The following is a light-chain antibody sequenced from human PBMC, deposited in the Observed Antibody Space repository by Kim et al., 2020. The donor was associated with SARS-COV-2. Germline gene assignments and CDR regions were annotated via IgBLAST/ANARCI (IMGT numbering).Light chain of an antibody. CDR1: QSIRTN. CDR3: QQYNNWPPS. V-gene: IGKV3-15*01. J-gene: IGKJ2*01. CDR2: CAS. Sequence: SVFPGERVTLSCRASQSIRTNLAWHQQIPGQAPRLLIYCASTRATGIPDMFSGSVSGTEFSLTISCLHSEDFALYYCQQYNNWPPSFGQGTKLEI.